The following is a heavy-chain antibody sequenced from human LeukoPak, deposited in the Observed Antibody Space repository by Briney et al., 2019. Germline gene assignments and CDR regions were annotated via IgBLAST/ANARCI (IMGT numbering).Heavy chain of an antibody. CDR1: GFTFSSYA. Sequence: GSLRPSCATSGFTFSSYAMHWVRQGSGKGLEFVSAICSNGGSTYYANSVKGRFTISRDNSKNTLYLQMGSLRAEDMAVYYCARDDRRFGELSGGSFDYWGQGTLVTVSS. V-gene: IGHV3-64*01. CDR3: ARDDRRFGELSGGSFDY. D-gene: IGHD3-10*01. CDR2: ICSNGGST. J-gene: IGHJ4*02.